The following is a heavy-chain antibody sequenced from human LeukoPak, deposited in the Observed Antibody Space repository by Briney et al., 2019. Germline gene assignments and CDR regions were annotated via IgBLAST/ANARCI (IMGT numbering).Heavy chain of an antibody. CDR3: AREMGVVPTAIPTVDS. V-gene: IGHV1-2*02. CDR2: IEPKSGGT. Sequence: GASVKVSCTAAGYTFTGHFMHWVRQAPRQGLEWMGWIEPKSGGTHYEHKFQGRVTMTRDTSISTAYMELSRLKAADKAVDYYAREMGVVPTAIPTVDSWGQGTLVTVSS. CDR1: GYTFTGHF. J-gene: IGHJ4*02. D-gene: IGHD2-2*02.